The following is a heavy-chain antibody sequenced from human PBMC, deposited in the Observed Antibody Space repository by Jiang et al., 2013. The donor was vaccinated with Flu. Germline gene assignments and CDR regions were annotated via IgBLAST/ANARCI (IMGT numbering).Heavy chain of an antibody. J-gene: IGHJ3*01. Sequence: PGLVKPSETLSLTCTVSGGSISSFYWSWIRQPPGRGLEWVGYIYYSGGTDYNPSLKSRITISVDTSKNQFSLKLSSVTAADTAVYYCARHPGSYDSSGHMRVDAFDLWGQGTMVTVSS. CDR3: ARHPGSYDSSGHMRVDAFDL. V-gene: IGHV4-59*08. CDR1: GGSISSFY. CDR2: IYYSGGT. D-gene: IGHD3-22*01.